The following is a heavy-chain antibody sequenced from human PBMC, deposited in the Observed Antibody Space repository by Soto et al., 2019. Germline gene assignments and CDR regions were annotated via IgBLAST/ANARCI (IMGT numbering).Heavy chain of an antibody. J-gene: IGHJ3*02. V-gene: IGHV1-2*04. D-gene: IGHD5-18*01. CDR1: GYTFTGYY. CDR2: INPNSGDT. Sequence: RASVKVSCKASGYTFTGYYMHWVRQAPGQGLEWMGWINPNSGDTNYAQKFQGWVTMTRDTSISTAYMELSRLRSDDTAVYYCARLSNTAMGRAFDIWGQGTMVTVSS. CDR3: ARLSNTAMGRAFDI.